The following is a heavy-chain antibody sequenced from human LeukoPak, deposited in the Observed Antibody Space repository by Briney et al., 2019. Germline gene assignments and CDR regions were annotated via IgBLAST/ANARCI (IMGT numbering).Heavy chain of an antibody. CDR1: GYTFTSYA. Sequence: ASVKVSCKASGYTFTSYAMNWVRQAPGQGLEWMGWINTNTGNPTYAQGFTGRFVFSLDTSVSTAYLQISSLKAEDTAVYYCARGTRRDVYDILTGNYGPWGQGTLVTVSS. J-gene: IGHJ5*02. CDR3: ARGTRRDVYDILTGNYGP. CDR2: INTNTGNP. D-gene: IGHD3-9*01. V-gene: IGHV7-4-1*02.